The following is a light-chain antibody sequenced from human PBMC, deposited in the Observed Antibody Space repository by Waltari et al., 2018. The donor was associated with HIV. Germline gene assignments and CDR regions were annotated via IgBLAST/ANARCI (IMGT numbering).Light chain of an antibody. CDR1: TGTVTSDHH. Sequence: QTVVTQEPSLTVSPGGTVTLTCGSTTGTVTSDHHPYWFQQKPGQAPRTLVCDATDKHSWTPARFSPSFLGGKAALTLTAAQPEDEADYYCLLSYGSVRLFGGGTRLTV. CDR3: LLSYGSVRL. J-gene: IGLJ2*01. CDR2: DAT. V-gene: IGLV7-46*01.